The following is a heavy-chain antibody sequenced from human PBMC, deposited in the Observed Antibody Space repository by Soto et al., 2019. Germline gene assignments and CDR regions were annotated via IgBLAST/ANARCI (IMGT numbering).Heavy chain of an antibody. J-gene: IGHJ6*03. CDR3: AKDLVAAKTYYYYYMDV. CDR2: ISYDGSNK. D-gene: IGHD6-25*01. Sequence: GGSLRLSCAASGFTFSSYGMHWVRQAPGKGLEWVAVISYDGSNKYYADSVKGRFTISRDNSKNTLYLQMNSLRAEDTAVYYCAKDLVAAKTYYYYYMDVWGNGTTVTVSS. CDR1: GFTFSSYG. V-gene: IGHV3-30*18.